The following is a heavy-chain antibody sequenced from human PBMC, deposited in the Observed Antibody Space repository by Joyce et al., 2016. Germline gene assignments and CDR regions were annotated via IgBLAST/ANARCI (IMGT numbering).Heavy chain of an antibody. CDR3: ARDGGYYYFDY. Sequence: QVHLQEPGPGSVKPSVTLSLICTVSGDSVTSLFWNWIRQLPGKGLEWGAYISWNESTNYSATIKSRATMSLDALRTQYSLKVTSVTAADTAIYDGARDGGYYYFDYWGQGTLVAVSS. D-gene: IGHD1-26*01. CDR2: ISWNEST. J-gene: IGHJ4*02. V-gene: IGHV4-59*02. CDR1: GDSVTSLF.